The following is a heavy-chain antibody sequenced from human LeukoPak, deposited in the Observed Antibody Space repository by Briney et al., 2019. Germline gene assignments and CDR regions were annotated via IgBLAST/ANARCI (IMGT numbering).Heavy chain of an antibody. Sequence: GGSLRLSCAASGFTFSSYGMHWVRQAPGMGLEWVAFIRYDGSNKYYADSVKGRFTISRDNSKNTLYLQMNSLRAEDTAVYYCAKDLLAGRYKSPVDYWGQGTLVTVSS. V-gene: IGHV3-30*02. CDR3: AKDLLAGRYKSPVDY. CDR1: GFTFSSYG. CDR2: IRYDGSNK. D-gene: IGHD5-24*01. J-gene: IGHJ4*02.